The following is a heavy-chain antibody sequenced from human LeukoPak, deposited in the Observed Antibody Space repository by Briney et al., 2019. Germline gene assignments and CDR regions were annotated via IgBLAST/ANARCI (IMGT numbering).Heavy chain of an antibody. CDR2: ISSSSSYI. CDR1: GFTFSDHY. V-gene: IGHV3-21*01. Sequence: PGGSLRLSCAASGFTFSDHYMDWVRQAPGKGLEWVSSISSSSSYIYYADSVKGRFTISRDNAKNSLYLQMNSLRAEDTAVYYCARDTYYYDSSGYYLAYYFDYWGQGTLVTVSS. CDR3: ARDTYYYDSSGYYLAYYFDY. D-gene: IGHD3-22*01. J-gene: IGHJ4*02.